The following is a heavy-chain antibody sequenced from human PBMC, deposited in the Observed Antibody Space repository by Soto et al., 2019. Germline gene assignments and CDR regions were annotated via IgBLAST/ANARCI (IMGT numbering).Heavy chain of an antibody. CDR3: ARGRWELRFDY. Sequence: SETLSLTCAVYGGSFSGYYWSWIRQPPGKGLEWIGEINHSGGSNYNPSLKSRVTISLDTSKNQFSLKLGSVTAADTAVYYCARGRWELRFDYWGQGTPVTVSP. V-gene: IGHV4-34*01. D-gene: IGHD2-15*01. CDR1: GGSFSGYY. J-gene: IGHJ4*02. CDR2: INHSGGS.